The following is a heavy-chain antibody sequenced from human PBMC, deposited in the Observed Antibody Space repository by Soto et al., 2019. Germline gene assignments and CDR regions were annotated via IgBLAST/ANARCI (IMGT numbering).Heavy chain of an antibody. CDR1: GYRFTSNG. V-gene: IGHV1-18*01. Sequence: GASVKVSCEDSGYRFTSNGISWVRQAPGQGLEWMGWISAYNGNTNYAQKLQGRVTMTTDTSTSTAYMELRSLRSDDTAVYYCARGVPWEQLVPGLDYWGQGTLVTVSS. CDR2: ISAYNGNT. J-gene: IGHJ4*02. D-gene: IGHD6-6*01. CDR3: ARGVPWEQLVPGLDY.